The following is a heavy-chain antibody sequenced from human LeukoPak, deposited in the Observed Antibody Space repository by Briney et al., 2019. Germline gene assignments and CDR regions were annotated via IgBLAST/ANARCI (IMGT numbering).Heavy chain of an antibody. D-gene: IGHD2-15*01. CDR2: ISAYNGNT. J-gene: IGHJ3*02. Sequence: ASGKVSCKASGYTFTSYGISWVRQAPGQGLEWMGWISAYNGNTNYAQKLQGRVTMTTDTSTSTAYMELRSLRSDDTAVYYCARSVVVVAATIDDAFDIWGQGTMVTVSS. V-gene: IGHV1-18*01. CDR3: ARSVVVVAATIDDAFDI. CDR1: GYTFTSYG.